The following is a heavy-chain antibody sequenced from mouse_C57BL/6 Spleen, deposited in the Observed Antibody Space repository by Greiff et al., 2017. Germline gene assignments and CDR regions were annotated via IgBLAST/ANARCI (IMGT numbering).Heavy chain of an antibody. V-gene: IGHV1-78*01. D-gene: IGHD4-1*01. CDR2: IYPRDGST. J-gene: IGHJ1*03. CDR3: ARRGANWAYWYFDV. Sequence: VKLQESDAELVKPGASVKISCKVSGYTFTDHTIHWMKQRHEQGLEWIGYIYPRDGSTKYNEKFKGKATLTADKSSSTAYMQLNSLTSEDSAVYFCARRGANWAYWYFDVWGTGTTVTVAS. CDR1: GYTFTDHT.